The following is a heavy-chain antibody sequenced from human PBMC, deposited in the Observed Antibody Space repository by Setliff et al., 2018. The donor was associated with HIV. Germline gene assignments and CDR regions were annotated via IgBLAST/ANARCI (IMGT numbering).Heavy chain of an antibody. CDR2: IMQDGSVK. CDR1: GFTFSTYW. V-gene: IGHV3-7*03. J-gene: IGHJ6*03. D-gene: IGHD2-21*01. Sequence: GGSLRLSCAASGFTFSTYWMTWVRQAPGKGLEWVANIMQDGSVKYYVDSVKGRFTISRDNAKNSLFLQLNSLRAEDTAVYYCARERPSELWYYMDVWGKGTTVTVSS. CDR3: ARERPSELWYYMDV.